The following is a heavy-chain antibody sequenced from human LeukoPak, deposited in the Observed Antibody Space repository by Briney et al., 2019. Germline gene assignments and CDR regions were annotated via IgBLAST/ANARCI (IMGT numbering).Heavy chain of an antibody. J-gene: IGHJ2*01. CDR2: IRPDSSAK. CDR3: ARAEHYNKWKGTVGVYFVC. CDR1: GFTFHGLY. V-gene: IGHV3-7*05. D-gene: IGHD1-20*01. Sequence: GGSLRLLYLASGFTFHGLYARWVRQAPGKGLEWVANIRPDSSAKMYVDSVKGRFSISRDNAQNALFLQMDSLRVEDSAVYFCARAEHYNKWKGTVGVYFVCRGRRTLVTVSS.